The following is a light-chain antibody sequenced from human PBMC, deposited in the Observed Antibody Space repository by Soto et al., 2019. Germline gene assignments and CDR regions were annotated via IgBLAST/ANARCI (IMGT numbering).Light chain of an antibody. Sequence: QSALTQPASVSGSPGQSITISCTGTSSDVGSYKLVSWYQQHPGKAPKLMIYEDSKRPSGVSNRFSGSKSGNTASLTISGLQAEDEADYYCCSYAGSSTYVFGTGTKLTVL. CDR3: CSYAGSSTYV. CDR2: EDS. J-gene: IGLJ1*01. CDR1: SSDVGSYKL. V-gene: IGLV2-23*01.